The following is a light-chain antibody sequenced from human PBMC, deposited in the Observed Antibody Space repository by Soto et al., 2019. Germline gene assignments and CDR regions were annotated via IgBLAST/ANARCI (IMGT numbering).Light chain of an antibody. V-gene: IGKV3-20*01. CDR3: QQYASSPLT. CDR1: QSVRSNY. CDR2: GAS. J-gene: IGKJ4*01. Sequence: EIVLTQSPGTLSLSSGERATLSCRASQSVRSNYLAWYQQKPGQAPRLLIYGASSRATGIPDRFGGSGFGTDFTLTISRLEPEVFAVYYCQQYASSPLTFGGGTKVEIK.